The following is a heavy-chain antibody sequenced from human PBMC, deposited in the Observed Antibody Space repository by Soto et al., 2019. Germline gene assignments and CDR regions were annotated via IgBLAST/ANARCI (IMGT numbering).Heavy chain of an antibody. CDR1: GTSISSYY. D-gene: IGHD2-8*01. Sequence: SETLSLTCTVSGTSISSYYCSWIRQPPGKGLEWIANIHYSGTTNYNPSLASRVTLSVDTSKNQFSLKMTSVTAADRAMYFCARYNSYAIDYWGRGTLVTVPS. CDR3: ARYNSYAIDY. J-gene: IGHJ4*02. V-gene: IGHV4-59*01. CDR2: IHYSGTT.